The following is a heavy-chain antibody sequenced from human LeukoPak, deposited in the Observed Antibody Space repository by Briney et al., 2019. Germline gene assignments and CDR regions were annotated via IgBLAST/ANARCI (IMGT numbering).Heavy chain of an antibody. CDR2: IYYSGST. Sequence: PSETLSLTCTVSGGSISSYYWSWIRQPPGKGLEWIGYIYYSGSTNYNPSLKGRVTISVDTSKNQFSLKLSSVTAADTAVYYCARDVSIAAAGTLDYWGQGTLVTVSS. D-gene: IGHD6-13*01. J-gene: IGHJ4*02. CDR1: GGSISSYY. CDR3: ARDVSIAAAGTLDY. V-gene: IGHV4-59*01.